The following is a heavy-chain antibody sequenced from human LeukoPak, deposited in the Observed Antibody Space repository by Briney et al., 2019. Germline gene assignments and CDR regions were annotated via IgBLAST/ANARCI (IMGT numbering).Heavy chain of an antibody. CDR1: GGSFSGYY. CDR3: ARHNGGNSYYYYYYMDV. V-gene: IGHV4-34*01. J-gene: IGHJ6*03. CDR2: INLSGST. D-gene: IGHD4-23*01. Sequence: SESLSLTCAVYGGSFSGYYWTWIRQPQGKGLEWIGEINLSGSTNYSPSLKSRVTISVDTSKNQFSLKLSSVTAADTAVYYCARHNGGNSYYYYYYMDVWGKGTTVTVSS.